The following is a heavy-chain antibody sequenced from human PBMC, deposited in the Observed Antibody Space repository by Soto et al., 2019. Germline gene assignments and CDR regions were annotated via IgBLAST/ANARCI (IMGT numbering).Heavy chain of an antibody. CDR1: GFTFSSYG. CDR3: ARSHLYYDSSGYPEY. J-gene: IGHJ4*02. CDR2: ICSSGSNI. V-gene: IGHV3-48*04. Sequence: PGGSLRLSCVGSGFTFSSYGMHWVRQAPGKGLEWLSDICSSGSNIYYADSVKGRFTISRDNAKNSLYLQMNSLRAEDTAVYYCARSHLYYDSSGYPEYWGQGTLVTVSS. D-gene: IGHD3-22*01.